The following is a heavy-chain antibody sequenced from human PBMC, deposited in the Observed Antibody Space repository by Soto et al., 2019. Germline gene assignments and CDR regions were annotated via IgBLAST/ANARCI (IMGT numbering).Heavy chain of an antibody. CDR3: ARDDVLCDGGRCYGVPLAV. V-gene: IGHV3-66*01. Sequence: GGSLRLSCAASGFTVSSKYMSWVLQAPGKGLEWVSLIQSGGPTYYADSVKGRFTISRDTSENTLHLQMDSLRAEDTAVYYCARDDVLCDGGRCYGVPLAVWGKGTTVTVSS. J-gene: IGHJ6*04. CDR1: GFTVSSKY. CDR2: IQSGGPT. D-gene: IGHD2-15*01.